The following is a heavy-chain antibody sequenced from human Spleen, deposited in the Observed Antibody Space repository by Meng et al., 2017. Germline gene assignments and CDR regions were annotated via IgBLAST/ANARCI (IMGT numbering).Heavy chain of an antibody. CDR1: VGCFSRYL. Sequence: VPLQELGGGLWRPSEPLCLTCGVVVGCFSRYLESWHRQPPGKGLWWMGEMHHSDSTNSTSSHQSRDTLSVDTYQNNLSLKLSSVTAADSAVYDYAPGPIRMAHSSDYWGQGTLVTVSS. V-gene: IGHV4-34*01. CDR3: APGPIRMAHSSDY. J-gene: IGHJ4*02. D-gene: IGHD5-12*01. CDR2: MHHSDST.